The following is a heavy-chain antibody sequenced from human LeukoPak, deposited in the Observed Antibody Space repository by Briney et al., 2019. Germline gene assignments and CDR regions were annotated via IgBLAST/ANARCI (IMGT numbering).Heavy chain of an antibody. CDR3: AREPYYYDSSGYRDAFDI. CDR1: GGALSSYY. Sequence: SETLSLTCTVSGGALSSYYWSWIRQPPGKGLEWIGYIYYSGSINYNPSLKSRVTISVDTSKNQFSLKLSSVTAADTAVYYCAREPYYYDSSGYRDAFDIWGQGTMVTVSS. J-gene: IGHJ3*02. V-gene: IGHV4-59*12. D-gene: IGHD3-22*01. CDR2: IYYSGSI.